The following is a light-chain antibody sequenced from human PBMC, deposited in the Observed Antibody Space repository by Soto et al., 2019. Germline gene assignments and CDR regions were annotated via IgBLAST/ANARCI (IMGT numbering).Light chain of an antibody. V-gene: IGKV3-20*01. CDR3: QQYGTSPT. Sequence: EIVLTQSPGTLSLSPGERATLSCRASQSVSSSYLAWYQRKPGQAPRLLIYDASSRAPGIPDRFSGSGSGTDFTLTISRLEPEDFAVYYCQQYGTSPTFGQGTKLEIK. J-gene: IGKJ2*01. CDR2: DAS. CDR1: QSVSSSY.